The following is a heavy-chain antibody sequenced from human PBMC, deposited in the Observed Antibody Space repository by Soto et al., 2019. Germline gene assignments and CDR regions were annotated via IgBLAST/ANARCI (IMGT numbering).Heavy chain of an antibody. D-gene: IGHD3-22*01. Sequence: SETLSLTCTVSGGSMNDYYWTWIRQPPGKGLKWIGYVSHTGSTSYNPSLKSRVIISVDTSMNQFSLSLTSVTAADTAVYFCARYSPPKKSYDSNPGWFDPWGPGTLVTVSS. J-gene: IGHJ5*02. CDR2: VSHTGST. V-gene: IGHV4-59*01. CDR3: ARYSPPKKSYDSNPGWFDP. CDR1: GGSMNDYY.